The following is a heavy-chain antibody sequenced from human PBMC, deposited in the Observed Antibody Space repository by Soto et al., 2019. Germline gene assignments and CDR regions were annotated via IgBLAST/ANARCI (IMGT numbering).Heavy chain of an antibody. V-gene: IGHV3-33*01. J-gene: IGHJ4*02. CDR2: IWYDGSDK. CDR3: ARPAVSGWYYFDY. CDR1: GFTFSTDG. Sequence: QVQLVESGGGVVQPGRSLRLSCVASGFTFSTDGMHWVRQAPGKGLELVALIWYDGSDKYYADSVKGRFSISRDNSKNTLYLQMNSLRVEDTAVYYCARPAVSGWYYFDYWGQGTLVTVSS. D-gene: IGHD6-19*01.